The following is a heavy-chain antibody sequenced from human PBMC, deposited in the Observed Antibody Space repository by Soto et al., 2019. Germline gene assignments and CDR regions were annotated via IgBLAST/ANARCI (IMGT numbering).Heavy chain of an antibody. Sequence: QVQLQESGPGLVKPSQTLSLTCTVSGGSISSGGYYWSWIRQHPGKGLEWIGYIYYSGSTYYNPSLQSRVTMSVDTSKNQFSLKLSSVTAADTAVYYCARELFLTGSTPDAFDIWGQGTMVTVSS. J-gene: IGHJ3*02. V-gene: IGHV4-31*03. D-gene: IGHD3-9*01. CDR3: ARELFLTGSTPDAFDI. CDR1: GGSISSGGYY. CDR2: IYYSGST.